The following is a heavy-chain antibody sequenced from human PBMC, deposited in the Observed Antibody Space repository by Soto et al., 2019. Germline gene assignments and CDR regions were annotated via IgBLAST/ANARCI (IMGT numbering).Heavy chain of an antibody. CDR3: ASCRWVETPQHNHWSDT. J-gene: IGHJ5*02. D-gene: IGHD1-1*01. CDR2: INHSGST. Sequence: SETLSLTCAVYGGSFSGYYWSWIRQPPGKGLEWIGEINHSGSTNYNPSLKSRVTMSVDTSRNLFSLRVSSVTAADTAVYYCASCRWVETPQHNHWSDTWGQGALVTVSP. CDR1: GGSFSGYY. V-gene: IGHV4-34*01.